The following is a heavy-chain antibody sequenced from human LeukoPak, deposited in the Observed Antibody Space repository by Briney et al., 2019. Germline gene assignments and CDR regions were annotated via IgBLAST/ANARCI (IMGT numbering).Heavy chain of an antibody. Sequence: ASVKVSCKASGYTFTSYYMHWVRQAPGRGLEWMGIINPSGGSTSYAQKFQGRVTMTRDMSTSTVYMELSSLRSEDTAVYYCARSPSLIVVPSVGSSWFDPWGQGTLVTVSS. CDR2: INPSGGST. CDR3: ARSPSLIVVPSVGSSWFDP. V-gene: IGHV1-46*01. CDR1: GYTFTSYY. J-gene: IGHJ5*02. D-gene: IGHD3-22*01.